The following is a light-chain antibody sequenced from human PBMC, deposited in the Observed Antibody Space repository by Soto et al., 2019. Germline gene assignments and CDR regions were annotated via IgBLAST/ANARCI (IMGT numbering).Light chain of an antibody. CDR2: AAS. Sequence: DIQLTQSPSFLSASVGDRVTITCRASQGISSYLAWYQQKPGKAPKLLIYAASTLQSGVPSRFSGSGSGTEFALTISSLQPEDFATYYCQHFDRYSAFGQGTRLEIK. J-gene: IGKJ5*01. V-gene: IGKV1-9*01. CDR1: QGISSY. CDR3: QHFDRYSA.